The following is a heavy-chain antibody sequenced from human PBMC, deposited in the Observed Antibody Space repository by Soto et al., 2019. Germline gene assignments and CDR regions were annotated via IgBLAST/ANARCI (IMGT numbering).Heavy chain of an antibody. D-gene: IGHD6-13*01. Sequence: ASVEVSCKASGYTFTSYAIHWVRQAPGQRLEWMGWINAGNGKTKYSQKFQGRVTITRDTSASTAYMELSSLRSEDTALYYCARDDSSSWPLSYAMDVWGEGPKIPFST. CDR3: ARDDSSSWPLSYAMDV. V-gene: IGHV1-3*01. CDR1: GYTFTSYA. J-gene: IGHJ6*04. CDR2: INAGNGKT.